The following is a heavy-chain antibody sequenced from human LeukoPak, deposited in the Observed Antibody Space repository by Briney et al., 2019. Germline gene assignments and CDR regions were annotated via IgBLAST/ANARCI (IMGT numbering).Heavy chain of an antibody. CDR3: AKASSGSSSSPVDY. D-gene: IGHD3-10*01. Sequence: GGSLSLSCVASGFTLHDYAMSWVRQVPGKGLEWVSLISGDGGSASYAGSVKGRFTISRDNSKNSLYLQMNSLRTEDTAFYYCAKASSGSSSSPVDYWGQGTLVTVSS. CDR2: ISGDGGSA. CDR1: GFTLHDYA. V-gene: IGHV3-43*02. J-gene: IGHJ4*02.